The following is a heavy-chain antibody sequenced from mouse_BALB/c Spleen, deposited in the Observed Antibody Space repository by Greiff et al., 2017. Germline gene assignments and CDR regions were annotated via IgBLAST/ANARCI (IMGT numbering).Heavy chain of an antibody. CDR1: GYSFTDYI. D-gene: IGHD1-1*01. Sequence: VQLQQTGPELVKPGASVKISCKASGYSFTDYIMLWVKQSHGKSLEWIGNINPYYGSTSYNLKFKGKATLTVDKSSSTAYMQLNSLTSEDSAVYYCARSKFSNYYGSSNWYFDVWGAGTTVTVSS. V-gene: IGHV1-39*01. CDR3: ARSKFSNYYGSSNWYFDV. CDR2: INPYYGST. J-gene: IGHJ1*01.